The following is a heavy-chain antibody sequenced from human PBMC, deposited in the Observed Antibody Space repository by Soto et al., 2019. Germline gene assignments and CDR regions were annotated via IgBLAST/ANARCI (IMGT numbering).Heavy chain of an antibody. Sequence: QVHLVESGGGVVQPGRSLRLSCAASGFSFSTYGMHWVRQAPGKGLEWVAFISNDGSNKYYADSVKGRFTISRDNSKNKIYLQMNSLRAEDTDVYYCGKGFGNYWAFDYWGQGTLVTVSS. CDR3: GKGFGNYWAFDY. J-gene: IGHJ4*02. CDR1: GFSFSTYG. D-gene: IGHD1-26*01. V-gene: IGHV3-30*18. CDR2: ISNDGSNK.